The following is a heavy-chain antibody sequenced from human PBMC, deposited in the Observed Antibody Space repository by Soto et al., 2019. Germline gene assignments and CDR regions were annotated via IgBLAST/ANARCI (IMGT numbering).Heavy chain of an antibody. J-gene: IGHJ4*02. CDR1: GYTFSFDY. V-gene: IGHV1-46*01. CDR2: INPDGGAT. D-gene: IGHD3-10*01. Sequence: QVQLVQSGAEVKKPGASVKISCKASGYTFSFDYLSWVRRAPGQGLQWMGKINPDGGATTYAQSFQGRVSITSDASTGTVYMELSSLTSDDAAVYHCAKGRRNTFWGQGTLVSVSS. CDR3: AKGRRNTF.